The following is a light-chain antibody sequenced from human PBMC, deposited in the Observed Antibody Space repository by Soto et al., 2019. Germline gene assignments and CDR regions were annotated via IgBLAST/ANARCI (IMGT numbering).Light chain of an antibody. CDR1: HSVSFN. Sequence: EVVMTQSPDTLSVSPGERATLSCRASHSVSFNLAWYQQKPGQAPRLLIFGASSRATGVPARFSGSGSGTEFTLTISSLQSEDFAIYYCLQYNSWPPPFYTFGQGTKLEI. J-gene: IGKJ2*01. V-gene: IGKV3-15*01. CDR3: LQYNSWPPPFYT. CDR2: GAS.